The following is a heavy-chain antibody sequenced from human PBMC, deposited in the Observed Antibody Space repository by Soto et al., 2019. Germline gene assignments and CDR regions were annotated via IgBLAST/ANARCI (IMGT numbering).Heavy chain of an antibody. V-gene: IGHV1-18*01. D-gene: IGHD3-3*01. CDR2: ISAYNGNT. CDR1: GYTFTSYG. J-gene: IGHJ6*02. Sequence: ASVKVSCKASGYTFTSYGISWVRQAPGQGLEWMGWISAYNGNTNYAQKLQGRVTMTTDTSTSTAYMELMSLRSDGTAVYYCGTDRNEFWSGYTHYYGMDVWGQGTTVTVSS. CDR3: GTDRNEFWSGYTHYYGMDV.